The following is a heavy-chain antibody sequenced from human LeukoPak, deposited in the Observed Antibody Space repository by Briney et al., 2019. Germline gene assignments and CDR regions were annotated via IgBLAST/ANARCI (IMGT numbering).Heavy chain of an antibody. CDR2: INSDASST. CDR3: ASRNTYYYYGIDV. J-gene: IGHJ6*02. D-gene: IGHD1-14*01. Sequence: PGGPLRLSCAASGFTFSNAWMSWVRQAPGKGLVWVSHINSDASSTGYADSVKGRFTISRDNAKNTLYLQMNSLRAEDTAVYYCASRNTYYYYGIDVWGQGTTVTVSS. V-gene: IGHV3-74*01. CDR1: GFTFSNAW.